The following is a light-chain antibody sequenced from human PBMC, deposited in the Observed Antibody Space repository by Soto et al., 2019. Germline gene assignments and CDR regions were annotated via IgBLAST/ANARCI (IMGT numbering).Light chain of an antibody. CDR3: QQRSKWPPLT. Sequence: DIVLTQSPATLSLSPGERATLSCRASQSVGSYFAWYQQKPGQAPRLLIYDGSNRATGIPARFSGSGSGADFTLTISSLEPEDFAVYYCQQRSKWPPLTFGGGTRVEMK. V-gene: IGKV3-11*01. CDR2: DGS. CDR1: QSVGSY. J-gene: IGKJ4*01.